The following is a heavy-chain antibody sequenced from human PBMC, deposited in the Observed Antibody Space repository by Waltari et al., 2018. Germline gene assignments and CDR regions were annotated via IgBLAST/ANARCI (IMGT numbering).Heavy chain of an antibody. D-gene: IGHD3-10*01. Sequence: QVQLQESGPGLVKPSETLSLTCTVSGGSIRSYHWIWIRTPPGTGLEWIGYIYYSGSTNYNPSLKSRVTISVDTSKNQFSLKLSSVTAADTAVYYCARDRAGANPQYWYFDLWGRGTLVTVSS. CDR1: GGSIRSYH. CDR2: IYYSGST. J-gene: IGHJ2*01. CDR3: ARDRAGANPQYWYFDL. V-gene: IGHV4-59*01.